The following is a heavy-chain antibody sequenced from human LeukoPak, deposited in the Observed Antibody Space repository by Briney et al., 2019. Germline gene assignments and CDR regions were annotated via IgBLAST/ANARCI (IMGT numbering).Heavy chain of an antibody. D-gene: IGHD6-13*01. CDR3: ARQIASAGTAGFDF. CDR2: IYSTGST. J-gene: IGHJ4*02. Sequence: SETLSLTCTVSGGSISSYYWSWIRQPAGKGLGWIGRIYSTGSTNYNPSLKSRVTMSVDTSKNQFSLRLRSVTAADTAVYYCARQIASAGTAGFDFWGQGALVTVSS. V-gene: IGHV4-4*07. CDR1: GGSISSYY.